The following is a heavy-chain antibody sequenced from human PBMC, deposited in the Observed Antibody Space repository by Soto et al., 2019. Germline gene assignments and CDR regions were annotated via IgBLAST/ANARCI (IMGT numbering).Heavy chain of an antibody. CDR1: GFTFSSYG. V-gene: IGHV3-48*02. D-gene: IGHD6-6*01. CDR2: ISSGSATI. Sequence: GGSLRLSYAASGFTFSSYGMNWVRQAPGKGLEWVSYISSGSATIYYADSVKGRFTISRDNAKNSLYLQVDSLRDEDTAVFYCARDSASYSSSSGSYWYFDLWGRGTLVTVSS. CDR3: ARDSASYSSSSGSYWYFDL. J-gene: IGHJ2*01.